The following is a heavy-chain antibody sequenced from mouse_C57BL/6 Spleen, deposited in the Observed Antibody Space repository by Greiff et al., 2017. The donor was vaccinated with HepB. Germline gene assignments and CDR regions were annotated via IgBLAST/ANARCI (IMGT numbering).Heavy chain of an antibody. D-gene: IGHD4-1*01. Sequence: VQLQQSGPELVKPGASVKISCKASGYTFTDYYMNWVKQSHGKSLEWIGDINPNNGGTSYNQKFKGKATLTVDKSSSTAYMELRSLTSEDSAVYYCARRLTGPYAMDYWGQGTSVTVSS. V-gene: IGHV1-26*01. CDR2: INPNNGGT. CDR3: ARRLTGPYAMDY. CDR1: GYTFTDYY. J-gene: IGHJ4*01.